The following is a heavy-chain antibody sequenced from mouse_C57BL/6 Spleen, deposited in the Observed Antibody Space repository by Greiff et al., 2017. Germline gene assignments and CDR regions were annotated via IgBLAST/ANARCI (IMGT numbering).Heavy chain of an antibody. CDR2: IYPGDGDT. CDR3: APIYYYGSSYEYFDV. CDR1: GYAFSSSW. V-gene: IGHV1-82*01. J-gene: IGHJ1*03. D-gene: IGHD1-1*01. Sequence: QVQLQQSGPELVKPGASVKISCKASGYAFSSSWMYWVKQRPGKGLEWIGRIYPGDGDTNYNGKFKGKATLTADKSSSTAYMQLSSLTSEDSAVYFCAPIYYYGSSYEYFDVWGTGTTVTVSS.